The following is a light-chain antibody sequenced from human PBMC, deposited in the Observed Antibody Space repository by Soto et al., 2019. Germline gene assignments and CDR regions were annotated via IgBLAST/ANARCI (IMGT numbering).Light chain of an antibody. CDR3: QQYGSSPPWT. V-gene: IGKV3-20*01. CDR1: QSVSSSY. CDR2: GAS. J-gene: IGKJ1*01. Sequence: EIVLTQSPGTLSLSPGERATLSCRASQSVSSSYLAWYQQKPGQAPRLLIYGASSRATGIPDRFSGSGYGTDFTLTISRLEPEDFAVYYCQQYGSSPPWTFGLGTKV.